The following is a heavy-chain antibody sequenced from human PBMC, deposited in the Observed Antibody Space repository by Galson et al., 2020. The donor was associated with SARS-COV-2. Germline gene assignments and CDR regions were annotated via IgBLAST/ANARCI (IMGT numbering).Heavy chain of an antibody. CDR2: INPRDDIT. J-gene: IGHJ4*02. D-gene: IGHD1-26*01. CDR1: GYTFTSYY. V-gene: IGHV1-46*01. CDR3: ARGASGSYFSPFDY. Sequence: ASVKVSCKASGYTFTSYYMHWVRQAPGQGLEWVGIINPRDDITTYAQKFQGRVTVTRDTSTSTVYMELNSLRAEDTAVYYCARGASGSYFSPFDYWGQGTLVTVSS.